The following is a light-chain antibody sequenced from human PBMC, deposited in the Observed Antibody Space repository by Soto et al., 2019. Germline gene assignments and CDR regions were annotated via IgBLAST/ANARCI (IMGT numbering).Light chain of an antibody. CDR1: SSDVGGYNY. J-gene: IGLJ3*02. CDR2: DVS. V-gene: IGLV2-14*01. Sequence: QSVLTQPASVSGSPGQSITISCTGTSSDVGGYNYVSWYQQHPGKAPKLMIYDVSNRPSGVSNRFSGSKSGNTASLTISGLQAEDEADYYCSSYTSSSTLSNRVFGGGTKLTVL. CDR3: SSYTSSSTLSNRV.